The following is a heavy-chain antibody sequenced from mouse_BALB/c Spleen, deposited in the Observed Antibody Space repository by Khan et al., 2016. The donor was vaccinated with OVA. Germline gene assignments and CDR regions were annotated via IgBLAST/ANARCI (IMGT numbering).Heavy chain of an antibody. Sequence: VQLQESGPGLVAPSQTLSISCTVSGFSISNYGVHWVRQPPGKGLEWLGVIWAGGSTNHNSAPMSRLSITKDNSKNQVFLKMNSLQTDDTAIYYCARAFYNGAWFAYWGQGTLVTVSA. J-gene: IGHJ3*01. CDR1: GFSISNYG. V-gene: IGHV2-9*02. CDR2: IWAGGST. D-gene: IGHD1-3*01. CDR3: ARAFYNGAWFAY.